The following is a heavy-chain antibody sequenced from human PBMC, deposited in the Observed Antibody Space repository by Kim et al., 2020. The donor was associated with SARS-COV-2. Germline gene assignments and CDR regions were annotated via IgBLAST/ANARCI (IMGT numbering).Heavy chain of an antibody. CDR2: IYYSGST. D-gene: IGHD7-27*01. CDR3: AREGATDTGAWFDP. CDR1: GGSISSSSYY. V-gene: IGHV4-39*07. J-gene: IGHJ5*02. Sequence: SETLSLTCTVSGGSISSSSYYWGWIRQPPGKGLEWIGSIYYSGSTYYNPSLKSRVTISVDTSKNQFSLKLSSVTAADTAVYYCAREGATDTGAWFDPWGQGTLVTVSS.